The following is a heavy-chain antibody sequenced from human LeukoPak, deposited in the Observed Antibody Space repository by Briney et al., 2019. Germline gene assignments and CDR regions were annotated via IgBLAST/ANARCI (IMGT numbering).Heavy chain of an antibody. CDR1: GFTFGSYS. CDR3: ARAAYYYGSGSYRLDV. J-gene: IGHJ6*01. V-gene: IGHV3-21*01. Sequence: GGSLRLSCAASGFTFGSYSMNWVRQAPGKGLEWVSSISSSSSYIYYADSVKGRFTISRDNAKNSLYLQMNSLRAEDTAVYYCARAAYYYGSGSYRLDVWGEGTTVTVSS. D-gene: IGHD3-10*01. CDR2: ISSSSSYI.